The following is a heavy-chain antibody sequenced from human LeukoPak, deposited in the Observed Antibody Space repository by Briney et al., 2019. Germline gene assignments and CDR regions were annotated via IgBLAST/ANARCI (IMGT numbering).Heavy chain of an antibody. V-gene: IGHV3-53*01. CDR1: GFTFGSNY. Sequence: PGGSLRLSSAASGFTFGSNYMSWVRQAPGKGLEWVSVIYSGGSTYYADSVKGRFTISRDNSKNTLYLQMNSLRAEDTAVYYCARDSGQMDYWGQGTLVTVSS. CDR3: ARDSGQMDY. CDR2: IYSGGST. D-gene: IGHD5-24*01. J-gene: IGHJ4*02.